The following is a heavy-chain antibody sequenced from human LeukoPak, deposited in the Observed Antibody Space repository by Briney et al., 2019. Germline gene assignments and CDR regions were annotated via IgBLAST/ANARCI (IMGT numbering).Heavy chain of an antibody. CDR2: IYSGGST. D-gene: IGHD3-9*01. CDR3: AKDGYDILTGYYLDYYYYYMDV. V-gene: IGHV3-53*05. Sequence: PGGSLRLSCAASGFTISSNYMRWVRQAPGKGLEWVSVIYSGGSTYYADSVKGRFTISRDNSKNTLYLQMNSLRAEDTAVYYCAKDGYDILTGYYLDYYYYYMDVWGKGTTVTISS. CDR1: GFTISSNY. J-gene: IGHJ6*03.